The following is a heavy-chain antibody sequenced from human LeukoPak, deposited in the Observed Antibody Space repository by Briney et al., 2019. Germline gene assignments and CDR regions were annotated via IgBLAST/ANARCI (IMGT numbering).Heavy chain of an antibody. V-gene: IGHV1-18*01. CDR2: VSGYNGNT. D-gene: IGHD3-22*01. CDR1: GYTFSRHC. CDR3: AKDIHPGLDSGASCCFDY. Sequence: ASVKVSCKTSGYTFSRHCITWVQQAPGQGLDWMGWVSGYNGNTNYAQNVQGRVTITTDTSTKTAYMELRSLRSDATAVYYCAKDIHPGLDSGASCCFDYWGQGTPVTVSS. J-gene: IGHJ4*02.